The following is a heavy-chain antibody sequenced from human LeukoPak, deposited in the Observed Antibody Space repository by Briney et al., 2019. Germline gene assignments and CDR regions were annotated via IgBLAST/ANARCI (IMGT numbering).Heavy chain of an antibody. CDR2: IIPILGIA. J-gene: IGHJ4*02. V-gene: IGHV1-69*04. CDR3: ARGLHINYFDY. CDR1: GGTFSSYA. Sequence: ASVKVSCKASGGTFSSYAISWVRQAPGQGLEWMGRIIPILGIANYAQKFQGRVTITADKSTSTAYMELSSLRSEDTAVYYCARGLHINYFDYWGQGTLVTVSS.